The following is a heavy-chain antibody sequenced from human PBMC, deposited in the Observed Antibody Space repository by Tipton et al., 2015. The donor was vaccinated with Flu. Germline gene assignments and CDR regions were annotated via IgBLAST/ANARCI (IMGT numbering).Heavy chain of an antibody. CDR3: AREGGYTYGYIPFDY. J-gene: IGHJ4*02. CDR2: IYTSGST. Sequence: TLSLTCTVSGDSISRAGYYWSWIRQPAGKGLEWIGRIYTSGSTNYNPSLKSRVTISLDTSKNQFSLKLSSVTAADTAVHYCAREGGYTYGYIPFDYWGQGTLVTVSS. CDR1: GDSISRAGYY. V-gene: IGHV4-61*02. D-gene: IGHD5-18*01.